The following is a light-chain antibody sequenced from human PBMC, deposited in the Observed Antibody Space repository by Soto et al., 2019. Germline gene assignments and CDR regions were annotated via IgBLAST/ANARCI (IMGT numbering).Light chain of an antibody. J-gene: IGLJ2*01. CDR1: SSDVVGYNY. CDR3: SSYTSSSTYVV. V-gene: IGLV2-14*01. Sequence: QSALTQPASVSGSPGQSITISCTGTSSDVVGYNYVSWYQQHPGKAPKLIIYDVSNRPSGVSNRFSGSKSGNTASLTISGLQAEDEADYYCSSYTSSSTYVVFGGGTKLTVL. CDR2: DVS.